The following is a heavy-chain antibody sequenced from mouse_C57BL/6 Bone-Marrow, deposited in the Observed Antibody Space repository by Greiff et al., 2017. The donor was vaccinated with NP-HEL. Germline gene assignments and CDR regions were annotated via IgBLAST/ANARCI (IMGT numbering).Heavy chain of an antibody. Sequence: QVQLKESGPGLVAPSQSLSITCTVSGFSLTSYAISWVRQPPGKGLEWLGVLWTGGGTNYNSALKSRLSISKDNSKSQVFLKMNSLQTDDTARYYCARGTTVVATISYYAMDYWGQGTSVTVSS. CDR2: LWTGGGT. D-gene: IGHD1-1*01. J-gene: IGHJ4*01. V-gene: IGHV2-9-1*01. CDR3: ARGTTVVATISYYAMDY. CDR1: GFSLTSYA.